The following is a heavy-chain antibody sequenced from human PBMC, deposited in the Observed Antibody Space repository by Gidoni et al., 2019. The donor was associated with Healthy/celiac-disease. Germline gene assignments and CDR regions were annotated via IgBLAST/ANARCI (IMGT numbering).Heavy chain of an antibody. CDR3: AKGFSGSYRSPVDY. D-gene: IGHD1-26*01. CDR2: ISYDASNE. Sequence: QVQLVESGGGVVQPGRSLGLSCAASGFTFSSYGMHWVRQAPGKGLEWVAVISYDASNEYYADSVKGRFTISRDNSKNTLYLQVSSLRAEDTAVYYCAKGFSGSYRSPVDYWGQGTLVTVSS. CDR1: GFTFSSYG. V-gene: IGHV3-30*18. J-gene: IGHJ4*02.